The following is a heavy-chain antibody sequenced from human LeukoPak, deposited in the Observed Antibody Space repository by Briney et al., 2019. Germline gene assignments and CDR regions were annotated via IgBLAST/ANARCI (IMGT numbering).Heavy chain of an antibody. D-gene: IGHD3-10*01. CDR1: GGSFSSHGYY. Sequence: TSETLSLTCTVSGGSFSSHGYYWNWFRQHPGKGLEWIGYVSNAGTTNYNPSLRSRVTISADTSEKQFSLKMSSVTAADTAVYYCARAPSASGSFGWFGPWGQGVLVTVSS. CDR3: ARAPSASGSFGWFGP. CDR2: VSNAGTT. J-gene: IGHJ5*02. V-gene: IGHV4-31*03.